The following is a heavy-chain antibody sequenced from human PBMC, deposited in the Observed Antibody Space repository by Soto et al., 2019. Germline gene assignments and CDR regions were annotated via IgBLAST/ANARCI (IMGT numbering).Heavy chain of an antibody. J-gene: IGHJ1*01. V-gene: IGHV2-5*02. CDR3: AHIVSSSSWYRGYFQH. CDR2: IYWDDDK. CDR1: GFSLSTSGVT. D-gene: IGHD6-13*01. Sequence: QITLKESDPTLVHPTQTLTLTCTFSGFSLSTSGVTVGWIRQPPGKALEWLALIYWDDDKRYSPSLKSRLTITEDTSTNQVVRTMTNMDPVDTATYYCAHIVSSSSWYRGYFQHWGQGTLVTVSS.